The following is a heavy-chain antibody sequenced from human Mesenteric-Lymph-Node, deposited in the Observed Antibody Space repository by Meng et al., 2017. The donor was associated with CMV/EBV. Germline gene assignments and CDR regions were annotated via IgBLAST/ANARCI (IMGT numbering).Heavy chain of an antibody. Sequence: GESLKISCAASGFTFSSYSMNWVRQAPGKGLEWVSSISSSSSYIYYADSVKGRFTISRDNAKNSLYLQMNSLRAEDTAVYYCARDREGWELPGAFDIWGQGTMVT. CDR2: ISSSSSYI. J-gene: IGHJ3*02. V-gene: IGHV3-21*01. CDR1: GFTFSSYS. CDR3: ARDREGWELPGAFDI. D-gene: IGHD1-26*01.